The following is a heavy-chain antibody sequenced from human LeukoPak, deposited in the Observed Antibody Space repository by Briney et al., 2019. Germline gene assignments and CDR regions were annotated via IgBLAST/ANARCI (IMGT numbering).Heavy chain of an antibody. Sequence: SETLSLICTVSGGSISSSNYYWGWIRQPPGKGLEWIGSIYYSGSTYYNPSLKSRVTIYVDTSKNQFSLKLNSVTAADTAMYYCASGSSSWLLGWFDPWGQGTLVTVSS. V-gene: IGHV4-39*01. J-gene: IGHJ5*02. CDR3: ASGSSSWLLGWFDP. D-gene: IGHD6-13*01. CDR1: GGSISSSNYY. CDR2: IYYSGST.